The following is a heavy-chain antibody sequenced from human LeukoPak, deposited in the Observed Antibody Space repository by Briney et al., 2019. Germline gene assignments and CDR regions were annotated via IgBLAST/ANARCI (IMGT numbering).Heavy chain of an antibody. J-gene: IGHJ4*02. D-gene: IGHD3-10*01. CDR3: ARGIPSQYYYGSGSLFDY. CDR2: INHSGST. V-gene: IGHV4-34*01. Sequence: KPSETLSLTCAVYGGSFSGYYWSWIRQPPGKGLEWIGEINHSGSTNYNPSLKRRVTISVDTSKNQFSLKLSSVTAADTAVYYCARGIPSQYYYGSGSLFDYWGQGTLVTVSS. CDR1: GGSFSGYY.